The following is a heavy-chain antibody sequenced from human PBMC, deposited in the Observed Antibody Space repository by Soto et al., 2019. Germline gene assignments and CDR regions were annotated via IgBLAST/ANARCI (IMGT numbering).Heavy chain of an antibody. CDR2: INPNSGGT. Sequence: ASVHVSCRASGYTFTGYYMHWVRQAPGQGLEWMGWINPNSGGTNYAQKFQGWVTMTRDTSISTAYMELSRLRSDDTAIYYCAKAKNDYNWDNRPPFDYWGQGTLVTVSS. J-gene: IGHJ4*02. CDR3: AKAKNDYNWDNRPPFDY. V-gene: IGHV1-2*04. D-gene: IGHD1-20*01. CDR1: GYTFTGYY.